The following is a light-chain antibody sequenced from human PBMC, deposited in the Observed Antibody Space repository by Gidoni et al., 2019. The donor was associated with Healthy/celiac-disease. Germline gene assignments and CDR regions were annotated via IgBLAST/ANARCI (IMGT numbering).Light chain of an antibody. CDR3: QQYGSSPT. CDR1: QSVSSSY. CDR2: GAS. Sequence: EIVLTQSTGTLSLSPGERATLSCRASQSVSSSYLAWYQQKPGQAPRLLIYGASSRATGIPDRFSGSGSVTDFTLTISRLEPEDFAVYYCQQYGSSPTFGQGTKVEIK. J-gene: IGKJ1*01. V-gene: IGKV3-20*01.